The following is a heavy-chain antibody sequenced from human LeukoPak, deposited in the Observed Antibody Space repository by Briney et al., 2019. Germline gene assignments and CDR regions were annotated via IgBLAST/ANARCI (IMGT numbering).Heavy chain of an antibody. Sequence: GRSLRLSCAASGFTFSDYGMHWVRQAPGKGLEWVAVISYDGSNNYYADSVKGRFTISRDNSKNTLYLQLNSLRAEDTAVYHCARESYYYDSSGYQRSLPGDYWGQGTLVTVPS. CDR2: ISYDGSNN. CDR3: ARESYYYDSSGYQRSLPGDY. V-gene: IGHV3-30*03. D-gene: IGHD3-22*01. CDR1: GFTFSDYG. J-gene: IGHJ4*02.